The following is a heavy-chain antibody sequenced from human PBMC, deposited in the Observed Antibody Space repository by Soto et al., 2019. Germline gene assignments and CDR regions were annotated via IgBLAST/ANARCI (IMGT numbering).Heavy chain of an antibody. CDR2: IYYSGST. CDR3: ASGGWYRDYYYYYGMDV. CDR1: GGSISSSSYY. V-gene: IGHV4-39*01. D-gene: IGHD6-19*01. Sequence: SETLSLTCAVSGGSISSSSYYWGWIRQPPGKGLEWIGSIYYSGSTYYNPSLKSRVTISVDTSKNQFSLKLSSVTAADTAVYYCASGGWYRDYYYYYGMDVWGQGTTVTVSS. J-gene: IGHJ6*02.